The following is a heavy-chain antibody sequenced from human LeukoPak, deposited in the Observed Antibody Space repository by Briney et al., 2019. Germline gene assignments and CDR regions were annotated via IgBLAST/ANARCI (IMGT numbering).Heavy chain of an antibody. Sequence: GGSLRLSCAASGFNFSTYAMHWVRQAPGKGLEYVSAISSNGISTYYAESVKGRFTISRDNSKNTLYLQMGSLRPEDMAVYYCARGRLASVEFWGHGTTVTVS. D-gene: IGHD1-1*01. V-gene: IGHV3-64*02. CDR1: GFNFSTYA. CDR3: ARGRLASVEF. CDR2: ISSNGIST. J-gene: IGHJ6*02.